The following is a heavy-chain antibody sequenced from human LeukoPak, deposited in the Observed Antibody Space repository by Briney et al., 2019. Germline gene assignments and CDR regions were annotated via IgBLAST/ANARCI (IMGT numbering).Heavy chain of an antibody. D-gene: IGHD2-15*01. Sequence: GESLKISCKASGYSFTSYWIGWVRQMPGKGLEWMGIVYPDDSDTRYSPSFQGQVTISADKSISTAYLQWSSLKASDSAIYYCASTRSGYFDYWGQGTLVTVSS. CDR3: ASTRSGYFDY. J-gene: IGHJ4*02. CDR1: GYSFTSYW. CDR2: VYPDDSDT. V-gene: IGHV5-51*01.